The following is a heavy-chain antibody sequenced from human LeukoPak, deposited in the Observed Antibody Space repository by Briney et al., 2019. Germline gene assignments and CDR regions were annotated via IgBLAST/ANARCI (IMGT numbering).Heavy chain of an antibody. CDR1: GFTFSSYA. V-gene: IGHV3-30*04. CDR3: AKDLSGSPFFDY. D-gene: IGHD3-3*01. Sequence: PGRSLRLSCAASGFTFSSYAMHWVRQAPGKGLEWVAAISYDGSIKYSADSVKGRFTISRDNSKNTLYLQMNSLRAEDTAVYYCAKDLSGSPFFDYWGQGTLVTVSS. J-gene: IGHJ4*02. CDR2: ISYDGSIK.